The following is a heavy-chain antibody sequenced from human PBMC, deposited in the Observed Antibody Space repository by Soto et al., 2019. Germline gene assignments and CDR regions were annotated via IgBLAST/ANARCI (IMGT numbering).Heavy chain of an antibody. CDR1: GYTFARSG. CDR3: ARVGSGWFHFFDY. V-gene: IGHV1-18*01. Sequence: QVQLVQSGAEVKKPGASVKVSCQASGYTFARSGFTWLRQAPGQGLEWMGWISAYNNSTEYSQKFQGRVTMTADTSTSTVYMDLRGLRADDTAVYYCARVGSGWFHFFDYWGQGALVTVSP. CDR2: ISAYNNST. J-gene: IGHJ4*02. D-gene: IGHD6-19*01.